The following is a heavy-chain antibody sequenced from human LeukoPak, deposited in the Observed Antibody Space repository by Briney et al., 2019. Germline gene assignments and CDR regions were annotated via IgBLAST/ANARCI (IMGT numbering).Heavy chain of an antibody. CDR3: ATWGIAVAGTFDY. J-gene: IGHJ4*02. Sequence: SETLSLTCTVSGGSISSSYWSWIRQPPGKGLEWIGYIYYSGSTNYNPSFKSRVAISVDTSKNQFSLKLSSVTAADTAVYYCATWGIAVAGTFDYWGQGTLVTVSA. CDR2: IYYSGST. CDR1: GGSISSSY. D-gene: IGHD6-19*01. V-gene: IGHV4-59*08.